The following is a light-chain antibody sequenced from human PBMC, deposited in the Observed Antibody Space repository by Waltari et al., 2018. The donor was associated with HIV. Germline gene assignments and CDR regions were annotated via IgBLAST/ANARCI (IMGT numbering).Light chain of an antibody. CDR3: QQFNSFPFT. CDR2: SAS. CDR1: QSIGNS. V-gene: IGKV1-12*02. J-gene: IGKJ3*01. Sequence: DIQMTQSPSSVSASVGDRVTITCRASQSIGNSLAWYQQKPGQAPKLLINSASSLQSAVQSRFSDSGSGTDFTLTINSLQPEDFTTYYCQQFNSFPFTFGPGTKVDVK.